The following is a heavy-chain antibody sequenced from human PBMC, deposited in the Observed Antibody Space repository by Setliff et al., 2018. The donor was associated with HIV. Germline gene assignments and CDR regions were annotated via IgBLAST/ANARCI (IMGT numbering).Heavy chain of an antibody. CDR3: AREIKIPPQGALDY. J-gene: IGHJ4*02. CDR2: IYYTGNT. CDR1: GDSISNGGFY. V-gene: IGHV4-31*03. D-gene: IGHD2-2*01. Sequence: PSETLSLTCTVSGDSISNGGFYRTWIRQHPGKGLEWIGYIYYTGNTYYNLSLKSRVTMSVDTSKNQFSLKLNSVTAADTAVYYCAREIKIPPQGALDYWGQGMLVTVSS.